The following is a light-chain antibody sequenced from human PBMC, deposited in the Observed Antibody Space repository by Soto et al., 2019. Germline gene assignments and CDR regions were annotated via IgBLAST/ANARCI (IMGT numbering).Light chain of an antibody. Sequence: DIQMTQSPSTLSAPVGDRVTITCRASQSINSWLAWYQQKPGKAPKLLIYKASSLESGVPSRFSGSRSGTEFTLTISRLQPDDFATYSCQQYKSYSWTFGQGTKVEIK. V-gene: IGKV1-5*03. CDR1: QSINSW. J-gene: IGKJ1*01. CDR2: KAS. CDR3: QQYKSYSWT.